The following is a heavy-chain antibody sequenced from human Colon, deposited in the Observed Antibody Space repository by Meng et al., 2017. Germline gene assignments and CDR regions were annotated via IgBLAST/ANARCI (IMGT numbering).Heavy chain of an antibody. Sequence: VQLQQSGPGLVKPSQTLSLTCANSGDSVSSNSAAWNWIRQSPSRGLEWLGRTYYRSKYYNDYALSVKSRITINPDTSKNQFSLQLNSVTPEDTAIYYCARDWGDVRGGFDFWGQGTLVTVSS. V-gene: IGHV6-1*01. CDR3: ARDWGDVRGGFDF. J-gene: IGHJ4*02. CDR2: TYYRSKYYN. D-gene: IGHD3-10*02. CDR1: GDSVSSNSAA.